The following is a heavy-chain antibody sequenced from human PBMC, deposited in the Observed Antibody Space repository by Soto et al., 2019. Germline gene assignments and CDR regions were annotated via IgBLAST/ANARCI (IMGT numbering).Heavy chain of an antibody. D-gene: IGHD3-10*01. CDR2: INPSGGST. CDR3: ARDYYGSGSYYLFFNY. Sequence: ASVKVSCKASGYTFTSYYMHWVRQAPGQGLEWMGIINPSGGSTSYAQKFQGRVTMTRDTSTSTVYMELSSLRSEDTAVYYCARDYYGSGSYYLFFNYWGQGTLGAASS. J-gene: IGHJ4*02. CDR1: GYTFTSYY. V-gene: IGHV1-46*01.